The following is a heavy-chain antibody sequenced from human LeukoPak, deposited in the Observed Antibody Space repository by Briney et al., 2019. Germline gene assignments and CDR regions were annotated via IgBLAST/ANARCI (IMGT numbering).Heavy chain of an antibody. V-gene: IGHV1-2*02. CDR1: GYTFTGYY. CDR3: ARDIGYSSGWTGRSYYFDY. J-gene: IGHJ4*02. Sequence: AASVKVSCKASGYTFTGYYMHWVRQAPGQGLEWMGWINPNSGGTNYAQKFQGRVTVTRDTSITTAYMELSRLRSDDTAVYYCARDIGYSSGWTGRSYYFDYWGQGTLVTVSS. D-gene: IGHD6-19*01. CDR2: INPNSGGT.